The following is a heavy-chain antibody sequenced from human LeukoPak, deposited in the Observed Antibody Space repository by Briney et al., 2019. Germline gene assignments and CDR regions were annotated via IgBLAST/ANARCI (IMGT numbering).Heavy chain of an antibody. J-gene: IGHJ5*02. D-gene: IGHD5-24*01. Sequence: PSETLSLTCTVSGGSISSISYYWGWIRQPPGKGLEWIGSMYHNGSTYYNPSLKSRVTISVDTSKNQFSLKLTSVTAADTAVYYCARHPSGRMWLQQGGWFDPWGQGTLVTVSS. V-gene: IGHV4-39*01. CDR2: MYHNGST. CDR3: ARHPSGRMWLQQGGWFDP. CDR1: GGSISSISYY.